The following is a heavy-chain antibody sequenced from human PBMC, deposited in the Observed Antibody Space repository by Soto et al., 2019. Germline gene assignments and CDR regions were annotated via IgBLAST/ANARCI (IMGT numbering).Heavy chain of an antibody. D-gene: IGHD3-10*01. CDR1: EFTFSGRS. V-gene: IGHV3-74*01. J-gene: IGHJ6*03. CDR3: ARGWFGPDV. CDR2: IDKVGTDS. Sequence: EVQLVESGGGLVQPGGSLRLSCAASEFTFSGRSVHWVRQAPGRGLVWVSGIDKVGTDSTYADSVKGRFTSCRDNAKNTVYLQMNSLRVEDTAVYYCARGWFGPDVWGKGTTVTVSS.